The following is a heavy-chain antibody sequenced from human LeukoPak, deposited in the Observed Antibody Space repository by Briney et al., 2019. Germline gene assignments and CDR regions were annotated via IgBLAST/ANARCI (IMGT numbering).Heavy chain of an antibody. D-gene: IGHD6-13*01. Sequence: SETLSLTCTVSGGSISSYYWSWIRQPPGKGLEWIGYIYYSGSTNYNPSLKSRVTISVDTSKNQFSLKLSSVAAADTAVYYCAGAGSSSWYDFWGQGTLVTVSS. CDR2: IYYSGST. CDR1: GGSISSYY. V-gene: IGHV4-59*01. CDR3: AGAGSSSWYDF. J-gene: IGHJ5*01.